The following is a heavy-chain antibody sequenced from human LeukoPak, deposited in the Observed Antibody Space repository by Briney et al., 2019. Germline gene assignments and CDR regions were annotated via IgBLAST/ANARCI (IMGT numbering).Heavy chain of an antibody. CDR1: GFTFSLHG. CDR3: AKDSNTPGYFDY. D-gene: IGHD2/OR15-2a*01. V-gene: IGHV3-23*01. CDR2: ISGGGST. Sequence: GGSLRLSCTTSGFTFSLHGMHWVRQAPGKGLGWVSSISGGGSTNYADSVKARFTISRDNSKNTLYLQMTSLRAEDTAIYYCAKDSNTPGYFDYWGQGIPVTVSS. J-gene: IGHJ4*02.